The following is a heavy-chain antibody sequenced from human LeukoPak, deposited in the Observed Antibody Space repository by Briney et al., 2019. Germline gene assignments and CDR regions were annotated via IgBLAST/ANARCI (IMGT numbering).Heavy chain of an antibody. V-gene: IGHV1-69*05. CDR3: AREKRKTYYYDSSGFDAFDI. D-gene: IGHD3-22*01. Sequence: KISCKGSGYSFTSYWIGWVRQMPGKGLEWMGRIIPIFGTANYAQKFQGRVTITTDESTSTAYMELSSLRSEDTAVYYCAREKRKTYYYDSSGFDAFDIWGQGTMVTVSS. J-gene: IGHJ3*02. CDR2: IIPIFGTA. CDR1: GYSFTSYW.